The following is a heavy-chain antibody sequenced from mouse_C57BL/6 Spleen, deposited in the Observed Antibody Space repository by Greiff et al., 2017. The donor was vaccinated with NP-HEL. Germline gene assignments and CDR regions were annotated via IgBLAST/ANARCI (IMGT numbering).Heavy chain of an antibody. D-gene: IGHD2-2*01. CDR3: ASERGLRLGFDY. CDR1: GYAFSSYW. J-gene: IGHJ2*01. CDR2: IYPGDGDT. Sequence: VQLQQSGAELVKPGASVKISCKASGYAFSSYWMNWVKQRPGKGLEWIGQIYPGDGDTNYNGKFKGKATLTADKSSSTASMQLSSLPSEDSAVYFCASERGLRLGFDYWGQGTTLTVSS. V-gene: IGHV1-80*01.